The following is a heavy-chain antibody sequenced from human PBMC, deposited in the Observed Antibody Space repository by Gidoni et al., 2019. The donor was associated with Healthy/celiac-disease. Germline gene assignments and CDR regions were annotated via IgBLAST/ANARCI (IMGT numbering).Heavy chain of an antibody. J-gene: IGHJ5*02. CDR3: ARLITMVRGANNWFDP. D-gene: IGHD3-10*01. V-gene: IGHV1-18*01. Sequence: QVQLVQSGAEVKKPGASVKVACRASGSTFTCYGISWVRQAPGQGLEWMGWISAYNGNTNSAQKLQGRVTMTTATSTSTAYMELRSLRSDDSAVYYCARLITMVRGANNWFDPWGQGTLVTVSS. CDR1: GSTFTCYG. CDR2: ISAYNGNT.